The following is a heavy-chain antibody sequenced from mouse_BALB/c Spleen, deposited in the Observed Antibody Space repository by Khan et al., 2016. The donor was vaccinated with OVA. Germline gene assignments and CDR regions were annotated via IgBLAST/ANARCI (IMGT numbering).Heavy chain of an antibody. Sequence: QIQLVQSGPGLVAPSQSLSITCPISGFSLTNYGVHWVRQPPGKGLEWMVVIWSDGSTTYNSALKSRLTISQDNSKSQVFLKMNSLQTDDTAMYFCARQPYYHYNIMDYWGQGTTVTVSS. V-gene: IGHV2-6-1*01. J-gene: IGHJ4*01. CDR2: IWSDGST. D-gene: IGHD2-10*01. CDR3: ARQPYYHYNIMDY. CDR1: GFSLTNYG.